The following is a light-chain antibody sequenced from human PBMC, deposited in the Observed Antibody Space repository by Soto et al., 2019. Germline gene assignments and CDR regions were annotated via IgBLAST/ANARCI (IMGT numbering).Light chain of an antibody. CDR1: KLGNKY. V-gene: IGLV3-1*01. J-gene: IGLJ2*01. CDR3: RAWDSSTVV. CDR2: QDI. Sequence: SYELTQPPSVSVSPGQTASITCSGDKLGNKYACWYQQKPGQSPVLVIYQDIKRPSGIPERFSGSNSGNTATLTISGTQAMDEADYYCRAWDSSTVVFGGGTKVTVL.